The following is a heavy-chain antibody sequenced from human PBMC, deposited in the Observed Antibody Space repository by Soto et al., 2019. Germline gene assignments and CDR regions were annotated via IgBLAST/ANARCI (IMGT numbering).Heavy chain of an antibody. CDR2: ISSSSSYI. V-gene: IGHV3-21*01. D-gene: IGHD2-15*01. J-gene: IGHJ4*02. CDR1: GFTFSSYS. Sequence: PGGSLRLSCAASGFTFSSYSMNWVRQAPGKGLEWVSSISSSSSYIYYADSVKGRFTISRDNSKNSLYLQMNSLRAEDTAVYYCAKDLTQALIVGFDYWGQGTLVTVSS. CDR3: AKDLTQALIVGFDY.